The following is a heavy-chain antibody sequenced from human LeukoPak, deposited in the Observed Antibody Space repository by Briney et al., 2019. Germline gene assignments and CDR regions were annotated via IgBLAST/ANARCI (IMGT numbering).Heavy chain of an antibody. D-gene: IGHD5-18*01. J-gene: IGHJ4*02. Sequence: SVKVSCKASGYTFTSYGISWVRQAPGQGLEWMGRIIPIFGTANYAQKFQCRVTITADEATSTAYMELSCLRSEDTAVYYCARVNSYGNYFDYWGQGTLVTVSS. CDR2: IIPIFGTA. CDR3: ARVNSYGNYFDY. V-gene: IGHV1-69*13. CDR1: GYTFTSYG.